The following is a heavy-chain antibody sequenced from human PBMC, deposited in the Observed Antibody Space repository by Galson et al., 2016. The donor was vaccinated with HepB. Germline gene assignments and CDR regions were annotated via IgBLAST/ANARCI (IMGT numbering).Heavy chain of an antibody. CDR1: GGSISCDDCY. CDR3: AREVYDFRSGYYIDY. J-gene: IGHJ4*02. Sequence: LSLTCTVSGGSISCDDCYWTWIRQPPEKGLELIGHIYHRGLTSYMPSLKGRLSISQDTSMNQFSLKLTSLTAADTAVYYCAREVYDFRSGYYIDYWGQGTLVTVSS. D-gene: IGHD3-3*01. CDR2: IYHRGLT. V-gene: IGHV4-30-4*01.